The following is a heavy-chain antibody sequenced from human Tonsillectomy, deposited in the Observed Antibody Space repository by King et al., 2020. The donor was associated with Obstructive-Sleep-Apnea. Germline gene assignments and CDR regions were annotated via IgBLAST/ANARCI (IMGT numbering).Heavy chain of an antibody. J-gene: IGHJ4*02. V-gene: IGHV5-51*01. CDR1: GYTFSSYW. Sequence: QLVQSGAEVKKPGESLKISCQGSGYTFSSYWIAWVRQMPGKGLEWVGVIYPGDSDTRYSPSFQGQVTFSADKSISTAYLQWSSLEASDTAMYYCASVKSSGWDLDYWGQGTLVTVSS. CDR3: ASVKSSGWDLDY. CDR2: IYPGDSDT. D-gene: IGHD6-19*01.